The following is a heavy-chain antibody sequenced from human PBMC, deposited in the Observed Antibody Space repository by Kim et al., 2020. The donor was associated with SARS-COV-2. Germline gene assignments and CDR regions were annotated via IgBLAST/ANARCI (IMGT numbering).Heavy chain of an antibody. D-gene: IGHD3-10*01. Sequence: ASVKVSCKASGYTFTTYAMHWVRQAPGQRPEWRGWINCGNGNTTYSQKFQDRVTITRDTSASSAYMELSSLKSEDTAVYYCAREGGSSGRTHDGMDVWGQGTTVTVSS. CDR3: AREGGSSGRTHDGMDV. CDR2: INCGNGNT. CDR1: GYTFTTYA. J-gene: IGHJ6*02. V-gene: IGHV1-3*01.